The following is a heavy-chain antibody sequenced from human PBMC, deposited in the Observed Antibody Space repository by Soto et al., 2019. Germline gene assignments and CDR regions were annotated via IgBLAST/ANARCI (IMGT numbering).Heavy chain of an antibody. V-gene: IGHV4-39*01. CDR1: GGSISSSSYY. D-gene: IGHD2-2*01. Sequence: TSETLSLTCTVSGGSISSSSYYWGWIRQPPGKGLEWIGSIYYSGSTYYNPSLKSRVTISVDTSKNQFSLKLSSVTAADTAVYYCARQHYDVVVGNTDLHFDYWGQGTLVTVSS. CDR2: IYYSGST. J-gene: IGHJ4*02. CDR3: ARQHYDVVVGNTDLHFDY.